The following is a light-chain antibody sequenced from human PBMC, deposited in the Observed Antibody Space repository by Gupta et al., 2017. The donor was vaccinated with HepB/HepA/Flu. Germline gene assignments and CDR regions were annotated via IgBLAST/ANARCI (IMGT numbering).Light chain of an antibody. V-gene: IGLV2-8*01. CDR2: EVD. CDR3: CSYAAGNAYV. Sequence: QSALTQPPSASGSPGQPVTTSCTGTSSDVGAYDDVSWYQQHPGKVPKLMTYEVDKRPPGVPDRFSGSKSGNTASLTVSGLQAEDEADYYCCSYAAGNAYVFGTGTQVTVL. J-gene: IGLJ1*01. CDR1: SSDVGAYDD.